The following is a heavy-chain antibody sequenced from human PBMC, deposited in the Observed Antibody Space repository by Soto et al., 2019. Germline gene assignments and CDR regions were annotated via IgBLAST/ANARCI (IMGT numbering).Heavy chain of an antibody. CDR1: GFSIHTYA. V-gene: IGHV3-30-3*01. CDR3: ARDWDRGGGSYFWSDDL. Sequence: QEQLVESGGGVMQPGRSLRLSCAGTGFSIHTYAMHWVRQARGKGLEWVALISYDGSAKYYADSVKGRFTISRDNSKNTLDVHMNSLRLEDTAVYYCARDWDRGGGSYFWSDDLWGRGSLVTVSS. D-gene: IGHD1-26*01. CDR2: ISYDGSAK. J-gene: IGHJ2*01.